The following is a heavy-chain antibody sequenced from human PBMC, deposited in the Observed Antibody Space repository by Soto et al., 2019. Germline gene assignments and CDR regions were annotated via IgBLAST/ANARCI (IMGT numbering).Heavy chain of an antibody. CDR3: AREGRRGGPSGY. CDR1: GYTFTSYG. CDR2: ISAYNGNT. V-gene: IGHV1-18*04. J-gene: IGHJ4*02. D-gene: IGHD1-1*01. Sequence: ASVKVSFKASGYTFTSYGISWVRQAPGQGLEWMGWISAYNGNTSYTQKLQGRVTMTTDTSTSTAYMELRSPRSDDTAVYYCAREGRRGGPSGYWGQGTLVTVSS.